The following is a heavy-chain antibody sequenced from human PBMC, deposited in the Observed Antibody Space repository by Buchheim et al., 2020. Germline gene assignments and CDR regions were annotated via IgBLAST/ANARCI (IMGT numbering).Heavy chain of an antibody. D-gene: IGHD3-9*01. CDR3: ARAVSYDILTGYYMGYYFDY. Sequence: QVQLVESGGGVVQPGRSLRLSCAASGFTFSSYAMHWVRQAPGKGLEWVAVISYDGSNKYYADSVKGRFTISRDNSKNTLYLQMNSLRAEDTAVYYCARAVSYDILTGYYMGYYFDYWGQGTL. CDR2: ISYDGSNK. V-gene: IGHV3-30-3*01. J-gene: IGHJ4*02. CDR1: GFTFSSYA.